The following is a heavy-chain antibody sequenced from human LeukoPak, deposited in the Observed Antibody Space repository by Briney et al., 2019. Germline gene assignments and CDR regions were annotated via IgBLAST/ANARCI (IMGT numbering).Heavy chain of an antibody. D-gene: IGHD2-8*01. CDR2: IIPILGIA. V-gene: IGHV1-69*04. CDR3: ARGSYCTNGVCHHYYYYGMDV. Sequence: ASVKVSCKASGGTFSSYAISWVRQAPGQGLEWMGRIIPILGIANYAQKFQGRVTITADKSTSTAYMELSSLRSEDTAVYYCARGSYCTNGVCHHYYYYGMDVWGQGTTVTVSS. CDR1: GGTFSSYA. J-gene: IGHJ6*02.